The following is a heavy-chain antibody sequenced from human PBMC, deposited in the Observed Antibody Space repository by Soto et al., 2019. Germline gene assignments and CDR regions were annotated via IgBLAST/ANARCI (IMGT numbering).Heavy chain of an antibody. CDR3: ARPPQVFEPSDV. D-gene: IGHD3-3*01. CDR2: ISVSGDYK. Sequence: GGSLRLSCVGSGFNFTDHYMNWVRQAPGKGLEWLSYISVSGDYKNYAGSVQGRFTVSRDNARNSLYLELSSLRVEDTAVYYCARPPQVFEPSDVRGQGSILTVSS. V-gene: IGHV3-11*03. J-gene: IGHJ3*01. CDR1: GFNFTDHY.